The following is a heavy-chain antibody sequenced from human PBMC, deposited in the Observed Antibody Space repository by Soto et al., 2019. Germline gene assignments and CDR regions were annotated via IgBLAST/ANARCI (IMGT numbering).Heavy chain of an antibody. Sequence: PGGCLRLSCAASGVTFSSYAMSWVHQAPGKGLEWVSAISGSGGSTYYADSVKGRFTISRDNSKNTLYLQMNSLRAEDTAVYYCAKEGGVRGGYFDYWGQGTLVTVSS. J-gene: IGHJ4*02. V-gene: IGHV3-23*01. CDR1: GVTFSSYA. D-gene: IGHD3-10*01. CDR2: ISGSGGST. CDR3: AKEGGVRGGYFDY.